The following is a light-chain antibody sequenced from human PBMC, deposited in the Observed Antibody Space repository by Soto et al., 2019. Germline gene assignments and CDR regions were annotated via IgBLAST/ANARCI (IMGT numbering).Light chain of an antibody. V-gene: IGKV3-15*01. CDR1: QSVGSK. J-gene: IGKJ4*01. CDR3: QQYNNRPPLT. Sequence: EIVMTQSPATLSVSPGERATLSCRASQSVGSKLAWYQQKPGQAPRLPNSGASTSATGIPARFSGSGSGTEFSLTISSLQSEDFAVYYCQQYNNRPPLTFGGGPKVEIK. CDR2: GAS.